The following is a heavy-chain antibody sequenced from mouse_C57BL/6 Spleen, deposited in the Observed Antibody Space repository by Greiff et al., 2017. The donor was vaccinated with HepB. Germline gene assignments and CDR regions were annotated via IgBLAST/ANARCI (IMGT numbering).Heavy chain of an antibody. Sequence: VQLQQSGPELVKPGASVKISCKASGYAFSSSWMNWVKQRPGKGLEWIGRIYPGDGDTNYNGKFKGKATLTADKSSSTAYMQLSSLTSEDSAVYFWSRWVTTKGFDYWGQGTTLTVSS. D-gene: IGHD2-2*01. V-gene: IGHV1-82*01. J-gene: IGHJ2*01. CDR1: GYAFSSSW. CDR2: IYPGDGDT. CDR3: SRWVTTKGFDY.